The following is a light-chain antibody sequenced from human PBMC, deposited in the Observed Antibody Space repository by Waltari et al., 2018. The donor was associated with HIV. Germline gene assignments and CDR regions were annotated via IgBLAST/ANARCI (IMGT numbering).Light chain of an antibody. CDR1: SSNLGKNY. Sequence: QSVLTQPPSASAAPGERVIISCSGRSSNLGKNYFSWYQQLPGTAPKLFIYDDDLRHSGIPDRFSGSRSGTSATLGITGLQTGDEADYYCGTWDTTLSAVVFGGGTKLTVL. CDR2: DDD. CDR3: GTWDTTLSAVV. V-gene: IGLV1-51*01. J-gene: IGLJ2*01.